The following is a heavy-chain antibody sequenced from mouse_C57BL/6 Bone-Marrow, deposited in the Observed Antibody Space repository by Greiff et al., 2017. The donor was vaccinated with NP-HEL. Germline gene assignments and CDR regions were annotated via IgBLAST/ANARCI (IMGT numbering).Heavy chain of an antibody. CDR1: GYTFTEYT. Sequence: VKLQQSGAELVKPGASVKLSCKASGYTFTEYTIHWVKQRSGQGLEWIGWFYPGSGSIKYNEKFKDKATLTADKSSSTVYMELSRLTSEDSAVYFCARHEAPYDYDLSWFAYWGQGTLVTVSA. CDR3: ARHEAPYDYDLSWFAY. J-gene: IGHJ3*01. V-gene: IGHV1-62-2*01. CDR2: FYPGSGSI. D-gene: IGHD2-4*01.